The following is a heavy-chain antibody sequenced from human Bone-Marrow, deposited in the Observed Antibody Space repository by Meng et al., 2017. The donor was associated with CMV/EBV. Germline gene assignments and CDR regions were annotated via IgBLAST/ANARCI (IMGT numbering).Heavy chain of an antibody. V-gene: IGHV1-2*02. CDR1: GYTFTGYY. Sequence: ASVKVSCKASGYTFTGYYMHWVRQAPGQGLEWMGWINPNSGGTNYAQKFQGRVTMTGDTSISTAYMELSRLRSDDTAGYYCARSLFIVVVPAGWFDPWGQGTLVTVSS. CDR2: INPNSGGT. D-gene: IGHD2-2*01. CDR3: ARSLFIVVVPAGWFDP. J-gene: IGHJ5*02.